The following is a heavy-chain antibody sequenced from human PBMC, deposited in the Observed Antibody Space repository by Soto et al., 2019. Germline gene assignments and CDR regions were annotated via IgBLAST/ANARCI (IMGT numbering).Heavy chain of an antibody. CDR1: GFAFSYNW. D-gene: IGHD5-12*01. J-gene: IGHJ6*03. CDR2: INSDGSST. Sequence: PGGSLRLSCAASGFAFSYNWMHWVRQAPGKGLVWVSRINSDGSSTSYADSVEGRFTISRDNAKNTLYLQMNSLRAEDTALYYCARGPIVATIPYYYYYFMDVWGKGTTVTVSS. CDR3: ARGPIVATIPYYYYYFMDV. V-gene: IGHV3-74*01.